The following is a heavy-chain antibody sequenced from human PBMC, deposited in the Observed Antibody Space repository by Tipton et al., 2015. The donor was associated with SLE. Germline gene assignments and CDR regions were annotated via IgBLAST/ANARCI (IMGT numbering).Heavy chain of an antibody. V-gene: IGHV1-18*01. Sequence: QSGAEVKKPGSSVKVSCKAYGYTFLSYAITWVRQAPGQGLEWMGWISAYNGNTNYPEKFQDRVTMTTDTLTRTAYMELRSLRSDDTAVYYCARDRRPNWCDPWGQGTLVTVSS. CDR2: ISAYNGNT. CDR3: ARDRRPNWCDP. J-gene: IGHJ5*02. CDR1: GYTFLSYA.